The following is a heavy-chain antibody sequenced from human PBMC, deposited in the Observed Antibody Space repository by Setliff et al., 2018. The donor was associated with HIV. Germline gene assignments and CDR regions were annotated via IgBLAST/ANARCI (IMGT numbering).Heavy chain of an antibody. V-gene: IGHV1-46*01. D-gene: IGHD6-19*01. CDR1: GYTFTTYY. Sequence: GASVKVSCKASGYTFTTYYIHWGRQAPGQGLEWMGILNPSEGTTSFAQKFQGRVTMTRATSTSTVYMDLSSLRADDTAVYYCVRGYRSAWNSWFDAWGQGTRVTVSS. CDR3: VRGYRSAWNSWFDA. J-gene: IGHJ5*02. CDR2: LNPSEGTT.